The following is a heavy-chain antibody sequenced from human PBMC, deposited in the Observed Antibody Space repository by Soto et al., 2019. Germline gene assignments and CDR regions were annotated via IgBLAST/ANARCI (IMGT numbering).Heavy chain of an antibody. CDR2: MNPDSGDT. V-gene: IGHV1-8*01. CDR1: GYTFTNYD. D-gene: IGHD7-27*01. J-gene: IGHJ4*02. CDR3: ARSRGGTGVHFDF. Sequence: GASVKVSCKASGYTFTNYDINWVRQATGQGPEWMGWMNPDSGDTGYVPNFQGRVSMTRSTSISTAYMELSDLRSEDTAVYYCARSRGGTGVHFDFWGQGXQVTVSS.